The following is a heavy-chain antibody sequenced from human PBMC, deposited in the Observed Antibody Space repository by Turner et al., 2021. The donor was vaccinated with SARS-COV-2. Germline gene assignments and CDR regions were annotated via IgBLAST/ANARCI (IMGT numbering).Heavy chain of an antibody. CDR3: TSESSGYYGEGGDY. CDR1: VFTFGDYA. Sequence: VQLLESAAGLVQPGRSLSFSCTASVFTFGDYAMSWFCQAPGKGLEWVGLIRSKAYGGTTENAASVKGRFTISRDDSKSIAYLQMNSLKTEDTDVYDCTSESSGYYGEGGDYWGQGTLVTVSS. CDR2: IRSKAYGGTT. V-gene: IGHV3-49*03. J-gene: IGHJ4*02. D-gene: IGHD3-22*01.